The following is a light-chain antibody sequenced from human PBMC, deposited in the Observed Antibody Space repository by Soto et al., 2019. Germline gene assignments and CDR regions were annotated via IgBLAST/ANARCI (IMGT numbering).Light chain of an antibody. CDR3: ATWDNTLSVEV. Sequence: QSVLTQPPSVSAAPGQKVTISCFGSNSNIGRNYVSWYQQLTGTDPKLLIYGNNNRHSGITDRISGSKSGTSATLGITGLQPGDEADYYCATWDNTLSVEVFGGGTKVTVL. CDR2: GNN. CDR1: NSNIGRNY. V-gene: IGLV1-51*01. J-gene: IGLJ3*02.